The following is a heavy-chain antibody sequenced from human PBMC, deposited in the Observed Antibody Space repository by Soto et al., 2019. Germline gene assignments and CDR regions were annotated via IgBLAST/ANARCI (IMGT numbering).Heavy chain of an antibody. CDR2: INPNGGVT. CDR1: GFTLTNYY. D-gene: IGHD2-21*02. CDR3: GRSVVVTASDS. J-gene: IGHJ4*02. V-gene: IGHV1-46*01. Sequence: QVHLLQSGAEVTKPGASIKVSCKASGFTLTNYYFHWVRQAPGQGLEWLGVINPNGGVTTSAQKVRDRFTITWDTSTTTLYMELSSLRSDDTAVYYCGRSVVVTASDSWGQGTLFTVSS.